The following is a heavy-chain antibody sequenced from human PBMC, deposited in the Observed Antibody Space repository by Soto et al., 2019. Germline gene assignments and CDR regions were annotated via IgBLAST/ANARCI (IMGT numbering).Heavy chain of an antibody. D-gene: IGHD1-1*01. J-gene: IGHJ6*02. CDR1: GFTFSSYS. V-gene: IGHV3-21*01. CDR2: ISSSSSYI. CDR3: ARDFSPTERIYHYYYGMDV. Sequence: GSLRLSCAASGFTFSSYSMNRVRQAPGKGLEWVSSISSSSSYIYYADSVKGRFTISRDNAKNSLYLQMNSLRAEDTAVYYCARDFSPTERIYHYYYGMDVWGQGTTVTVSS.